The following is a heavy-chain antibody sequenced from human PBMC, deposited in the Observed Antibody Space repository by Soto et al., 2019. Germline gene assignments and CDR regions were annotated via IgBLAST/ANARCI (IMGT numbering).Heavy chain of an antibody. J-gene: IGHJ3*02. CDR2: ISWNSGST. Sequence: EVQLVESGGGLVQPGRSLRLSCAASGFTFDDYAMHWVRQAPGKGLEWVSGISWNSGSTYYADSVKGRFTISRDNSKNTLYLQMNSLRAEDTAVYYCANPTRIWFGEMGGLDAFDIWGQGTMVTVSS. V-gene: IGHV3-9*01. CDR3: ANPTRIWFGEMGGLDAFDI. D-gene: IGHD3-10*01. CDR1: GFTFDDYA.